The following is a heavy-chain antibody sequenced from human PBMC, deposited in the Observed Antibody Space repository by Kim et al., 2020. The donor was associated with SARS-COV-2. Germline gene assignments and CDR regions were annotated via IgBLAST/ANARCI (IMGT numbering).Heavy chain of an antibody. CDR2: ISGSGGST. J-gene: IGHJ2*01. CDR3: AKDPRHIVVVMPNGWYFDL. D-gene: IGHD2-21*01. Sequence: GGSLRLSCAASGFTFSSYAMSWVRQAPGKGLEWVSAISGSGGSTYYADSVKGRFTISRDNSKNTLYLQMNSLRAEDTAVYYCAKDPRHIVVVMPNGWYFDLWGRGTLVTVSS. CDR1: GFTFSSYA. V-gene: IGHV3-23*01.